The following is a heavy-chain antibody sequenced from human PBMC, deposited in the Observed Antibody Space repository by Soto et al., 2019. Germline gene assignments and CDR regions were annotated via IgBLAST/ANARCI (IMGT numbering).Heavy chain of an antibody. J-gene: IGHJ5*02. D-gene: IGHD3-3*01. CDR3: ARDSALFGVVPLSKYNWFDP. CDR2: ISAYNGNT. V-gene: IGHV1-18*04. CDR1: GYTFTSYG. Sequence: QVQLVQSGAEVKKPGASVKVSCKASGYTFTSYGISWVRQAPGQGLEWVGWISAYNGNTNYARKGQGRVTMTTDTSASTAYMELRSLRSDDTAVYYCARDSALFGVVPLSKYNWFDPWGQGTLVTVSS.